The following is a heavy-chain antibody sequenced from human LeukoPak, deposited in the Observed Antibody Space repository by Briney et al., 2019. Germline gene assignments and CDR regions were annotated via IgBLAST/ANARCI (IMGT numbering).Heavy chain of an antibody. CDR2: IYYSGST. D-gene: IGHD4-17*01. V-gene: IGHV4-59*08. Sequence: SETLSLTCTVSGGSISSYYWSWIRQPPGKGLEWIGYIYYSGSTNYNPSLKSRVTISVETSKNQFSLKLSSVTAADTAVYYCARHVRPYGDYWYWGQGTLVTVSS. J-gene: IGHJ4*02. CDR3: ARHVRPYGDYWY. CDR1: GGSISSYY.